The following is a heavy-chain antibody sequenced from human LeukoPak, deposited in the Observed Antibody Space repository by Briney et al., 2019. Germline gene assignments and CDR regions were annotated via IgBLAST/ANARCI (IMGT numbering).Heavy chain of an antibody. CDR1: GFAFSSYG. V-gene: IGHV3-30*03. D-gene: IGHD1-1*01. CDR3: TTENWYVFEN. CDR2: ISYDGSNK. Sequence: GGSLRLSCAASGFAFSSYGMHWVRQAPGKGLEWVAVISYDGSNKYYADSVKGRFTVSRDNAKNSLYLQMNSLRVEDTAVFYCTTENWYVFENWGQGSLVTVSS. J-gene: IGHJ4*02.